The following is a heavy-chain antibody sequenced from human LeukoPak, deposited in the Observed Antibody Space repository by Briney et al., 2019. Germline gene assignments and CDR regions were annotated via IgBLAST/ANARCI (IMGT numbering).Heavy chain of an antibody. Sequence: ASVKVSCKASGYTFTSYGISWVRQVPGQGIEWMGWISAYNGNTNYAQKLQGRVTMTTDTSTSTAYMELRSLRSDDTAVYYCARVIGYSSGWYKGGSFGYWGQGTLVTVSS. CDR2: ISAYNGNT. V-gene: IGHV1-18*01. CDR3: ARVIGYSSGWYKGGSFGY. CDR1: GYTFTSYG. D-gene: IGHD6-19*01. J-gene: IGHJ4*02.